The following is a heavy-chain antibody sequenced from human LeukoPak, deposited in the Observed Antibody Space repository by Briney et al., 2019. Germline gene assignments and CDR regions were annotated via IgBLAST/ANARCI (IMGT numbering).Heavy chain of an antibody. CDR1: GFTFSSYA. Sequence: PGGSLRLSCAASGFTFSSYAMSWVRQAPGKGLEWVSAISGSDGSTYYAGSVKGRFTISRDNSKNTLYLQMNSLRAEDTAVYYCAKDWGVGGGYRLWGPYYYYYGMDVWGQGTTVTVSS. V-gene: IGHV3-23*01. D-gene: IGHD5-18*01. J-gene: IGHJ6*02. CDR3: AKDWGVGGGYRLWGPYYYYYGMDV. CDR2: ISGSDGST.